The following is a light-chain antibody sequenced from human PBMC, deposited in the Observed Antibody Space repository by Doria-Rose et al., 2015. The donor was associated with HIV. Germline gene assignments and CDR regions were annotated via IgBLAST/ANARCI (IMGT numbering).Light chain of an antibody. CDR1: QSVSSSY. J-gene: IGKJ1*01. V-gene: IGKV3-20*01. CDR2: GAS. Sequence: EIVMTQSPGTLSLSPGERATLSCRASQSVSSSYLAWFQQKPGQAPRLLIYGASSRATGIPDRFSGSGSGTDFTLTTSRLEPEDFAVYYCQHYGSSPLTFGQGTKVEIK. CDR3: QHYGSSPLT.